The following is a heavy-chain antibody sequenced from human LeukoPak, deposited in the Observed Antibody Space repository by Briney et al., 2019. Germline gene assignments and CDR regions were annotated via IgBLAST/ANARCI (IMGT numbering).Heavy chain of an antibody. CDR1: GFSLSTSGVG. J-gene: IGHJ4*02. D-gene: IGHD4-17*01. CDR2: IYWDDDK. Sequence: ESGPTLVNPTQTLTLTCTFSGFSLSTSGVGVGWIRQPPGKALEWLALIYWDDDKRYSPSLKSRLTITKDTSKNQVVLTMTNMDPVDTATYYCAHRSRTTVIPYYFDYWGQGTLVTVSS. V-gene: IGHV2-5*02. CDR3: AHRSRTTVIPYYFDY.